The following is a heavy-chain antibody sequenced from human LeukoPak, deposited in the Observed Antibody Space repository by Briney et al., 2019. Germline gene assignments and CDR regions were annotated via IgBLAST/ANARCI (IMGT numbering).Heavy chain of an antibody. CDR3: ARAAGYCSGGSCYLFDY. Sequence: PGGSLRLSCAASGFTFSSYWMHWVRHAPGKGLVWVSRINSDGSSTSYADSVKGRFTISRDNAKNTLYLQMNSLRAEDTAVYYCARAAGYCSGGSCYLFDYWGQGTLVTVSS. CDR1: GFTFSSYW. CDR2: INSDGSST. D-gene: IGHD2-15*01. J-gene: IGHJ4*02. V-gene: IGHV3-74*01.